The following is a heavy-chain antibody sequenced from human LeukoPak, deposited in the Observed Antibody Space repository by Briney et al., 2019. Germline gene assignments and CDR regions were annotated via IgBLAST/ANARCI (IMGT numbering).Heavy chain of an antibody. J-gene: IGHJ4*02. Sequence: SETLSLTCAVYGGSFSGYYWSWIRQPSGKGLEWIGEINHSGSTNYNPSLKSRVTISVDTSKNQFSLKLSSVTAADTAVYYCARLSSSCRAGDYWSQGTLVTVSS. V-gene: IGHV4-34*01. CDR2: INHSGST. CDR1: GGSFSGYY. D-gene: IGHD6-13*01. CDR3: ARLSSSCRAGDY.